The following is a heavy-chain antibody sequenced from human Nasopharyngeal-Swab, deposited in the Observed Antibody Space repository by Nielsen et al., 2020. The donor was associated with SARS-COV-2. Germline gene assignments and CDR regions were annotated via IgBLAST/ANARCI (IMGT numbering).Heavy chain of an antibody. CDR1: GYTFTSYA. Sequence: ASVKVSCKASGYTFTSYAMHWVRQAPGQRLEWMGWINAGNGNKKYSQKFQGRVTITRDTSASTAYMELSSLRSEDTAVYYCARVLPNPFYPYSSGWYGDYYYYYGMDVWGQGTTVTVSS. V-gene: IGHV1-3*01. D-gene: IGHD6-19*01. J-gene: IGHJ6*02. CDR3: ARVLPNPFYPYSSGWYGDYYYYYGMDV. CDR2: INAGNGNK.